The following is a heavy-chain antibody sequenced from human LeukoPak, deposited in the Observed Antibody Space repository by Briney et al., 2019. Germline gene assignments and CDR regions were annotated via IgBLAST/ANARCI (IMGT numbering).Heavy chain of an antibody. Sequence: SETLPLTCTVSGGSISGYYWSWIRQPPGQGLDWIGFISYSGGTNYNPSLNSRVTISVDTSKNQFSLKLNSVTAADTAVYYCARHGGSYTFDYWGQGTLVTVSS. D-gene: IGHD1-26*01. CDR3: ARHGGSYTFDY. J-gene: IGHJ4*02. CDR2: ISYSGGT. V-gene: IGHV4-59*08. CDR1: GGSISGYY.